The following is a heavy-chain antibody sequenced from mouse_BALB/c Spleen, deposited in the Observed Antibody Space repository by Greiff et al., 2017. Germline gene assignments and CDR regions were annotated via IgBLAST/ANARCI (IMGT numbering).Heavy chain of an antibody. CDR1: GFAFSSYD. D-gene: IGHD1-1*01. J-gene: IGHJ2*01. Sequence: EVMLVESGGGLVKPGGSLKLSCAASGFAFSSYDMSWVRQTPEKRLEWVAYISSGGGSTYYPDTVKGRFTISRDNAKNTLYLQMSSLKSEDTAMYYCARQDGSSYYFDYWGQGTTLTVSA. V-gene: IGHV5-12-1*01. CDR3: ARQDGSSYYFDY. CDR2: ISSGGGST.